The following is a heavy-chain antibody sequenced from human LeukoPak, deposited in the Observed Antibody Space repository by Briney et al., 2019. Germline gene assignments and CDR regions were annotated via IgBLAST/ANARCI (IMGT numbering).Heavy chain of an antibody. CDR2: INHSGST. Sequence: SETLSLTCAVYGGSFSGYYWSWIRQPPGKGLEWIGEINHSGSTYYNPSLKSRVTISVDTSKNQFSLKLSSVTAADTAVYYCARDFNRITIFGVVRKSEGAFDIWGQGTMVTVSS. CDR1: GGSFSGYY. CDR3: ARDFNRITIFGVVRKSEGAFDI. J-gene: IGHJ3*02. D-gene: IGHD3-3*01. V-gene: IGHV4-34*01.